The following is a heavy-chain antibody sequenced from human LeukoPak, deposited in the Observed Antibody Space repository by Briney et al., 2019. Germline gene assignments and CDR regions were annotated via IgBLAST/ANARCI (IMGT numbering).Heavy chain of an antibody. CDR3: AGPEPSFGVVYRDAFDI. V-gene: IGHV4-38-2*02. D-gene: IGHD3-3*01. CDR2: IYHSGST. CDR1: GYSISRGYY. J-gene: IGHJ3*02. Sequence: SETLSLTCTVSGYSISRGYYWGWIRPPPGKGLEWIGSIYHSGSTYYNPSLKSRVTISVDTSKNQFSLKLSSVTAADTAVYYCAGPEPSFGVVYRDAFDIWGQGKMVTVSS.